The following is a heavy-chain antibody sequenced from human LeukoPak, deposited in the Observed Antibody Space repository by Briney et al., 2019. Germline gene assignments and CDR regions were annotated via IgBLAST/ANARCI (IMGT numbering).Heavy chain of an antibody. V-gene: IGHV1-18*01. CDR2: ISAYNGNT. Sequence: ASVKVSCKASGYTFTSYGISWVRQAPGPGLEWMGWISAYNGNTNYAQKLQGRVTMTTDTSTSTAYMELRSLRSDDTAVYYCARGPHIAVADPYNWFDPWGQGTLVTVSS. J-gene: IGHJ5*02. D-gene: IGHD6-19*01. CDR1: GYTFTSYG. CDR3: ARGPHIAVADPYNWFDP.